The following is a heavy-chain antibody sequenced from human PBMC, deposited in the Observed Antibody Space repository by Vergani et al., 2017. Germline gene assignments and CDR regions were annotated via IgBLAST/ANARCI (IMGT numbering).Heavy chain of an antibody. J-gene: IGHJ4*02. V-gene: IGHV3-NL1*01. D-gene: IGHD3-22*01. Sequence: QVQLVESGGGVVQPGRSLRLSCAASGFTFSSYGMHWVRQAPGKGLEWVSVIYSGGSTYYADSVKGRFTISRDNSKNTLYLQMNSLRAEDTAVYYCARPYYYDSSGYNFWGQGTLVTVSS. CDR2: IYSGGST. CDR1: GFTFSSYG. CDR3: ARPYYYDSSGYNF.